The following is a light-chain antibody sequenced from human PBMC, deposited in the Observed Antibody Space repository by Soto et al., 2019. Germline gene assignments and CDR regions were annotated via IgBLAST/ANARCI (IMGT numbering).Light chain of an antibody. V-gene: IGLV1-44*01. J-gene: IGLJ3*02. CDR3: ASLDDSLNVMV. CDR2: SNN. CDR1: SSNIGSIT. Sequence: QSVLTQPPSAPGTPGQRVTISCSGSSSNIGSITVNWYQQLPGTAPKLLIYSNNRRPSGVPDRFSGSRSGTSASLAISGLQSEDEVDYFCASLDDSLNVMVFSVGTKVTVL.